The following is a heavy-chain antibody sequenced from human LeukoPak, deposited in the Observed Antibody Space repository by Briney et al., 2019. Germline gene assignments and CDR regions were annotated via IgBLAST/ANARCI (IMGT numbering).Heavy chain of an antibody. CDR2: IYYSGST. Sequence: SETLSLTCTVSGGSISSYYWSWIRQPPAKGLEWIGYIYYSGSTSYNPSLKSRITISVDTSKNQFSLKLTSVTAADTAVYYCAREVTSGLFDYWGQGTLVTVSS. J-gene: IGHJ4*02. CDR3: AREVTSGLFDY. CDR1: GGSISSYY. D-gene: IGHD2-21*02. V-gene: IGHV4-59*01.